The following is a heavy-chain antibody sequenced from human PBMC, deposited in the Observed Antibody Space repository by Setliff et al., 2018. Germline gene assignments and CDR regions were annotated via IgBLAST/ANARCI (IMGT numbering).Heavy chain of an antibody. V-gene: IGHV4-39*07. J-gene: IGHJ4*02. CDR3: ARTPDGFLGDGYNLNTLGYFDS. CDR2: IYYSGST. CDR1: GGSISSSSYY. Sequence: LSLTCTVSGGSISSSSYYWGWIRQPPGKGLEWIGSIYYSGSTYYNPSLKSRVTISVDTSKNQFSLKLSSVTAADTAVYYCARTPDGFLGDGYNLNTLGYFDSWGQGTLVTVS. D-gene: IGHD3-3*01.